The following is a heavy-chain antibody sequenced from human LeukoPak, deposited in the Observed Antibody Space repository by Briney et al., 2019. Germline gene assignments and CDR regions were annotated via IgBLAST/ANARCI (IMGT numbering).Heavy chain of an antibody. D-gene: IGHD4-17*01. J-gene: IGHJ4*02. Sequence: GGSLRLSCAASGFTFNSFPMSWVRQTPGKGLEWVSGIGSGGTTYYADSVKGRFTISRDNSKNTLYLQMNSLTAEDTAVYYCARKGVTTAHGGSYLDSWGQGALVTVSS. V-gene: IGHV3-23*01. CDR2: IGSGGTT. CDR3: ARKGVTTAHGGSYLDS. CDR1: GFTFNSFP.